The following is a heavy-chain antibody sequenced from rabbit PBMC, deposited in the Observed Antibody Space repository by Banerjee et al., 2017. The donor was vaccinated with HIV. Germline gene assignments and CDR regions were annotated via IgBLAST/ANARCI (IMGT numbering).Heavy chain of an antibody. D-gene: IGHD4-1*01. CDR1: GFTLSSYW. CDR3: ARDLAGVIGWNFGL. V-gene: IGHV1S40*01. CDR2: INTSSGNT. J-gene: IGHJ4*01. Sequence: QSLEESGGDLVKPGASLTLTCTASGFTLSSYWMCWVRQAPGKGLEWIGCINTSSGNTVYASWAKGRFTISKTSSTTVTLQMTSLTAADTATYFCARDLAGVIGWNFGLWGPGTLVTVS.